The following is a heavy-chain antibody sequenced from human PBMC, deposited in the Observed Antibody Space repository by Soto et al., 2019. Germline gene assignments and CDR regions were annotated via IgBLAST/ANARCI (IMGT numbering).Heavy chain of an antibody. D-gene: IGHD2-8*02. V-gene: IGHV1-69*13. CDR1: GGTFSIYG. CDR3: ATSVGIAPTGEDGMDV. J-gene: IGHJ6*02. CDR2: IIPILTTP. Sequence: ASVKVSCKASGGTFSIYGFSWVRQAPGPGPEWIGGIIPILTTPNYAQKFQGRVTIVADESTTTVYMELSSLKFEDTAVYYCATSVGIAPTGEDGMDVWGQGTSVTVSS.